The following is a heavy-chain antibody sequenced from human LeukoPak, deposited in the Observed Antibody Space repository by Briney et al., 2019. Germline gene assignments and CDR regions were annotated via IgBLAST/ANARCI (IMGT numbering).Heavy chain of an antibody. CDR3: ARVVGVASLRFLAHDAFDI. CDR2: IYYSGST. Sequence: PSETLSLTCTVSGGSISSSSYYWGWIRQPPGKGLEWIGSIYYSGSTYYNPSLKSRVTISVDTSKNQFSLKLSSVTAADTAVYYCARVVGVASLRFLAHDAFDIWGQGTMVTVSS. V-gene: IGHV4-39*07. CDR1: GGSISSSSYY. D-gene: IGHD3-3*01. J-gene: IGHJ3*02.